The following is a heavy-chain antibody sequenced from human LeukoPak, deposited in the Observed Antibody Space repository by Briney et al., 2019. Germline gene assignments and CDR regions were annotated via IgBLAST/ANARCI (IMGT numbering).Heavy chain of an antibody. Sequence: PSQTLSLTCTVSGGSISSSNWWSWVRQPPGKGLEWIGEIYHSGSTNYNPSLKSRVTISVDKSKNQFSLKLSSVTAADTAVYYCARVEVRGVISLYYYYYGMDVWGQGTTVTVSS. J-gene: IGHJ6*02. CDR3: ARVEVRGVISLYYYYYGMDV. CDR2: IYHSGST. V-gene: IGHV4-4*02. CDR1: GGSISSSNW. D-gene: IGHD3-10*01.